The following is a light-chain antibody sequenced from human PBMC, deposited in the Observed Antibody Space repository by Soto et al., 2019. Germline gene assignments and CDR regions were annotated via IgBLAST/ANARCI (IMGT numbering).Light chain of an antibody. CDR1: QDVSNY. V-gene: IGKV1-27*01. CDR3: QKYNSAPLT. J-gene: IGKJ4*01. Sequence: IEMPRCPRSLCASVGDGVTITCRACQDVSNYLAWYQQKPGKVPKLLIYAASTLQSGVPSRFSGSGSGTDFTLTIITLQPEDVATYYCQKYNSAPLTFGGGTKVDIK. CDR2: AAS.